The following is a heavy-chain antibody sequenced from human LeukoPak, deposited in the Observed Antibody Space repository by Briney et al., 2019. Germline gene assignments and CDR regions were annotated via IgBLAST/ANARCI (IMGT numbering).Heavy chain of an antibody. CDR2: ISGSGGST. V-gene: IGHV3-23*01. CDR3: AKDEGEQLALY. D-gene: IGHD6-6*01. Sequence: GGSLRLSCAASGFTFSSYWMSWVRQAPGKGLEWVSAISGSGGSTYYADSVKGRFTISRDNSKNTLYLQMNSLRAEDTAVYYCAKDEGEQLALYWGQGTLVTVSS. CDR1: GFTFSSYW. J-gene: IGHJ4*02.